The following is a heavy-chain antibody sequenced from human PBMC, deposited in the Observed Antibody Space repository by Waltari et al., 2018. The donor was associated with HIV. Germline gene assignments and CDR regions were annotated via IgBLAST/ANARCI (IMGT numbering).Heavy chain of an antibody. CDR1: GFSFDISA. CDR3: VKEGDFRIFGVRYYPFDY. Sequence: QVQLVASGGGVVQPGTSLTLSCAASGFSFDISALHWVRQAPGKGLGWLAFCSYNGSSGQYADSVGCRFTSSRDISKNTLYLQLEGLRGYDTAVYYCVKEGDFRIFGVRYYPFDYWGQGTLVTVSS. D-gene: IGHD3-3*01. J-gene: IGHJ4*02. V-gene: IGHV3-30*04. CDR2: CSYNGSSG.